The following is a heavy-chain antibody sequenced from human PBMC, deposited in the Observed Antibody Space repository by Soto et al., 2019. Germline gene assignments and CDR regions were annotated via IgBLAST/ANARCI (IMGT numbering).Heavy chain of an antibody. J-gene: IGHJ2*01. V-gene: IGHV1-18*04. CDR1: GFTFTCFG. D-gene: IGHD5-18*01. Sequence: QLQLVQSGAEVKNPGASVKVSCKASGFTFTCFGITWVRQAPGQGLEWMGWITASNGNTNYAQNLQGRVTMTTDTSTSTAYMELWRLRSDDTAVYYCARGYSYGSYWYFDLWGRGTLVTVSS. CDR2: ITASNGNT. CDR3: ARGYSYGSYWYFDL.